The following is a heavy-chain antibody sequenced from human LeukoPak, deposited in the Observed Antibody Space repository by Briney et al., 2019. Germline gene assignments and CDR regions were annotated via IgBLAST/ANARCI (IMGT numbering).Heavy chain of an antibody. V-gene: IGHV4-4*02. CDR2: RYHSGRT. J-gene: IGHJ3*02. D-gene: IGHD1-26*01. CDR3: ARHKWEPRSAFDI. CDR1: GVSISSSNW. Sequence: PSETLCLTCTVSGVSISSSNWRSGIREPPRKGLEWIGERYHSGRTNYNPSLKSRVTISLDKAKTPLYLQLSCVTAADTAVYYCARHKWEPRSAFDIWGQATMVTVSS.